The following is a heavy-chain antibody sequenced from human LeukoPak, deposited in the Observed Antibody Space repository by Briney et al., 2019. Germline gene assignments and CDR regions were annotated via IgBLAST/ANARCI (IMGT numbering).Heavy chain of an antibody. Sequence: GGSLRLSCVASGFTFRDYAIHWVRQAPGKGLEWVSSINWNSDSLAYADSVKGRFTISRDNAKNSLYLQMNSLRAEDTAVYYCAKVKSNIGTDYWGQGTLVTVSS. CDR1: GFTFRDYA. J-gene: IGHJ4*02. CDR3: AKVKSNIGTDY. CDR2: INWNSDSL. V-gene: IGHV3-9*01. D-gene: IGHD6-13*01.